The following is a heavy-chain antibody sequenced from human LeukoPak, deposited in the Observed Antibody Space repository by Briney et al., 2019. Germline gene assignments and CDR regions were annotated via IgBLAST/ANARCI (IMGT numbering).Heavy chain of an antibody. D-gene: IGHD3-22*01. CDR3: ATSDASTMIVVASRAFDI. Sequence: RASVKVSCKASGYTFTGYYMHWVRQAPGQGLEWMGWINPNSGGTNYAQKFQGRVTMTEDTSTDTAYMELSSLRSEDTAVYYCATSDASTMIVVASRAFDIWGQGTMVTVSS. V-gene: IGHV1-2*02. J-gene: IGHJ3*02. CDR2: INPNSGGT. CDR1: GYTFTGYY.